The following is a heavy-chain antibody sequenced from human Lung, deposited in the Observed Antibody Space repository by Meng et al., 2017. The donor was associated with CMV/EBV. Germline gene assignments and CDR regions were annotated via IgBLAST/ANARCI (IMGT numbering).Heavy chain of an antibody. V-gene: IGHV3-11*05. CDR2: ISPTTGYT. J-gene: IGHJ4*02. CDR3: ARDFSLYRTSGVQ. CDR1: GFTFSDYY. D-gene: IGHD2-8*01. Sequence: QVELVELGGGLVKPGGSLRLSCTGSGFTFSDYYMSWIRQAPGKGLGWVSYISPTTGYTEYADSVKGRFTISRDNAKNSLFLQMNSLRSEDTAVYYCARDFSLYRTSGVQWGQGTLVTVSS.